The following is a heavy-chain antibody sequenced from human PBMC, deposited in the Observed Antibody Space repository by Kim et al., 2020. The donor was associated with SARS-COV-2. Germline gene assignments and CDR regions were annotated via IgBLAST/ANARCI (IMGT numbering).Heavy chain of an antibody. CDR2: MSHSGSP. J-gene: IGHJ4*02. CDR3: ARGELALGFDS. V-gene: IGHV4-4*02. D-gene: IGHD1-7*01. Sequence: SETLSLTCAVSGGSISSSYWWTWVRQPPGKGLEWIGEMSHSGSPHYNPSLKRRLTILVDNSKNQFSLRLSSVTAADTAVYYCARGELALGFDSWGQGTLVTVSS. CDR1: GGSISSSYW.